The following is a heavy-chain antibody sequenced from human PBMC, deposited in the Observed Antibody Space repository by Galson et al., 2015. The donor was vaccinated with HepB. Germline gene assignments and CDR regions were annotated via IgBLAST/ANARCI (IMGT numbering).Heavy chain of an antibody. CDR2: IWYDGSNK. Sequence: SLRLSCAASGFTFSSYGMHWVRQAPGKGLEWVAVIWYDGSNKYYADSVKGRFTISRDNSKNTLYLQMNSLRAEDTAVYYCARVARMLSSGSYWGYYYYYYMDVWGKGTTVTVSS. D-gene: IGHD1-26*01. CDR3: ARVARMLSSGSYWGYYYYYYMDV. CDR1: GFTFSSYG. V-gene: IGHV3-33*01. J-gene: IGHJ6*03.